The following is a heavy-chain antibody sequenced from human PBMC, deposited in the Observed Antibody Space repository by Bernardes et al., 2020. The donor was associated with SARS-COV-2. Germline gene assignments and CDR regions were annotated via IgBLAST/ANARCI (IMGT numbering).Heavy chain of an antibody. CDR2: ISSSSSTI. Sequence: GGSLRLSCAASGFTFSSYSMNWVHQAPGKGLEWVSYISSSSSTIYYADSVKGRFTISRDNAKNSLYLQMNSLRAEDTAVYYCARDPRSYYDFWSGYGDYYYYGMDVWGQGTTVTVSS. CDR1: GFTFSSYS. V-gene: IGHV3-48*01. D-gene: IGHD3-3*01. CDR3: ARDPRSYYDFWSGYGDYYYYGMDV. J-gene: IGHJ6*02.